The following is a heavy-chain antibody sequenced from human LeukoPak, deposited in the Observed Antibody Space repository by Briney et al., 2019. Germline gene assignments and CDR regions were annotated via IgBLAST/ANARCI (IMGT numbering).Heavy chain of an antibody. CDR3: ASSQSVWFGEYDY. J-gene: IGHJ4*02. CDR1: GGSISSYY. CDR2: IYYSGST. Sequence: SETLSLTCTVSGGSISSYYWSWIRQPPGKGLEWIGHIYYSGSTNYNPSLKSRVTISVDTSKNQFSLKLSSVTAADTAVYYCASSQSVWFGEYDYWGQGTLVTVSS. D-gene: IGHD3-10*01. V-gene: IGHV4-59*01.